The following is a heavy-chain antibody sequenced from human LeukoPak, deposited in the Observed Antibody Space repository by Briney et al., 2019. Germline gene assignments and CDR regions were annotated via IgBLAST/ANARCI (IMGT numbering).Heavy chain of an antibody. CDR2: ISGYEITT. Sequence: GGSLRLSCSASGFTFHSYAMSWVRQAPGKGLEWVSGISGYEITTYYADSVEGRFTISRDNSKNTLYLQMDSLRAEDTAVYFCVRGRSQPDYWGHGTLVTVSS. D-gene: IGHD2-2*01. CDR1: GFTFHSYA. CDR3: VRGRSQPDY. J-gene: IGHJ4*01. V-gene: IGHV3-23*01.